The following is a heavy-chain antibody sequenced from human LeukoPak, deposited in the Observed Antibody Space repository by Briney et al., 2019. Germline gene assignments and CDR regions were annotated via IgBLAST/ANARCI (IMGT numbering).Heavy chain of an antibody. J-gene: IGHJ4*02. CDR1: GGSISSYY. D-gene: IGHD3-22*01. CDR2: IYYSGST. V-gene: IGHV4-59*01. Sequence: SETLSLTCTVSGGSISSYYWSWIRQPPGKGLEWLGYIYYSGSTNYNPSLKSRVTISVDTSKNQFSLKLSSVTAADTAVYYCARISSSGHFDYWGQGTLVTVSS. CDR3: ARISSSGHFDY.